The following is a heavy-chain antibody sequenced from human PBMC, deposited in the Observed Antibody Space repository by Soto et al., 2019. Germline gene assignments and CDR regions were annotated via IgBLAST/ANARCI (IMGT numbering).Heavy chain of an antibody. CDR3: AGGKARRYYGSGSYYPFDY. CDR1: GYTFTSYD. D-gene: IGHD3-10*01. Sequence: ASVKVSCKASGYTFTSYDINWVRQATGQGLEWMGWMNPNSGNTGYAQKFQGRVTMTRNTSISTAYMELSSLRSADTAVYYCAGGKARRYYGSGSYYPFDYWGQGTLVTVSS. J-gene: IGHJ4*02. V-gene: IGHV1-8*01. CDR2: MNPNSGNT.